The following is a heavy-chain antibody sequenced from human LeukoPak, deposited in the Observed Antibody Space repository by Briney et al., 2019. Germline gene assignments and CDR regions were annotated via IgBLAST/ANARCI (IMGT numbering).Heavy chain of an antibody. CDR3: ARDSPGYLTYDS. CDR2: IKEDGSAT. J-gene: IGHJ4*02. CDR1: GFTFSTYW. D-gene: IGHD1-1*01. V-gene: IGHV3-7*04. Sequence: GGSLRLSCAASGFTFSTYWMTWVRQAPGKGPEWVANIKEDGSATYYVDSVKGRFTISRDNAKKSLYLQMNSLRAEDTAVYYCARDSPGYLTYDSWGQGTLVTVSS.